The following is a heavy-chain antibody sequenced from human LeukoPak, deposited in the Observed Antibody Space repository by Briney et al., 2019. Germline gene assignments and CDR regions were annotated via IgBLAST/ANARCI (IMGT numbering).Heavy chain of an antibody. V-gene: IGHV4-59*08. CDR2: ISYSGAT. J-gene: IGHJ5*02. CDR3: AKESGGWPVS. Sequence: SETLTLSCAVSGTPIDVGYWSWFRQPPGKGLQWIGEISYSGATKYNPALTSRVTISIQVMKSTLSLTMTSVTAADTAVYFCAKESGGWPVSWGQGTLVTVSS. D-gene: IGHD6-19*01. CDR1: GTPIDVGY.